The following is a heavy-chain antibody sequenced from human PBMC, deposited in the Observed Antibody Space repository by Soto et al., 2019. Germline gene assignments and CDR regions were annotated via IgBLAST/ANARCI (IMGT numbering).Heavy chain of an antibody. Sequence: PSETLSLTCAVYGGSFSAYHWSWIRQAPGKGLEWIGEIDYRGNTNYIPSLRSRVSMSVDTTKNQFSLRLNAVTAADTAVYFCARSMNAHKNHHWGFDSWGQGTLVTVSS. V-gene: IGHV4-34*01. CDR2: IDYRGNT. CDR3: ARSMNAHKNHHWGFDS. D-gene: IGHD7-27*01. J-gene: IGHJ4*02. CDR1: GGSFSAYH.